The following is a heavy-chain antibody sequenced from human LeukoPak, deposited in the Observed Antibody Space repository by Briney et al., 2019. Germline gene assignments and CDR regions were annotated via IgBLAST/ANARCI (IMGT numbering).Heavy chain of an antibody. CDR1: GFTFSSYA. CDR2: ISYDGSNK. Sequence: PGGSLRLSCAASGFTFSSYAMSWVRQAPGKGLEWVAVISYDGSNKYYADSVKGGFTISRDNSKNTLYLQMNSLRAEDTAVYYCARPPGWGYYYGMDVWGKGTTVTVSS. D-gene: IGHD6-19*01. CDR3: ARPPGWGYYYGMDV. V-gene: IGHV3-30*04. J-gene: IGHJ6*04.